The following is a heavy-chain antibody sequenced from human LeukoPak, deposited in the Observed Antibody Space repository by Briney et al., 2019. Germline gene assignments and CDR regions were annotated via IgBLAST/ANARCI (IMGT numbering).Heavy chain of an antibody. Sequence: PGGSLRLSCAASGFTFSSYAMCWVRQAPGKGLEWVSAISGSGGSTYYADSVKGRFTISRDNSKNTLYLQMNSLRAEDTAVYYCAKHPPGYGSGSYYHNWGQGTLVTVSS. D-gene: IGHD3-10*01. CDR1: GFTFSSYA. V-gene: IGHV3-23*01. CDR2: ISGSGGST. J-gene: IGHJ4*02. CDR3: AKHPPGYGSGSYYHN.